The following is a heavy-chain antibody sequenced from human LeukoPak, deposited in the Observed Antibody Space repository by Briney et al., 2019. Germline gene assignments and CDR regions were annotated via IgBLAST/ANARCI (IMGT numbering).Heavy chain of an antibody. D-gene: IGHD3-10*02. J-gene: IGHJ6*02. Sequence: SVKVSCKASGGTFSSYAISWVRQAPGQGLEWMGRIIPIFGIANYAQKLQGRVTITADKSTSTAYMELSSLRSEDTAVYYCARALVRGVMFYYYYGMDVWGQGTTVTVSS. CDR1: GGTFSSYA. V-gene: IGHV1-69*04. CDR2: IIPIFGIA. CDR3: ARALVRGVMFYYYYGMDV.